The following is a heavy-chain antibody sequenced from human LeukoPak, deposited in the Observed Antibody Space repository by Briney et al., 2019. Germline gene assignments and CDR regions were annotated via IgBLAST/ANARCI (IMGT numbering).Heavy chain of an antibody. D-gene: IGHD3-10*01. V-gene: IGHV3-30*02. CDR1: GFTFSSYG. J-gene: IGHJ3*02. Sequence: GGSLRLSCAASGFTFSSYGMHWVLQAPGKGLEWLAFIRYDGSNKYYADSVKGRFTISRDNSKNTLYLQMTSLRAEDTAVYYCAKDIGSITTLPGAFDIWGQGTMVTVSS. CDR3: AKDIGSITTLPGAFDI. CDR2: IRYDGSNK.